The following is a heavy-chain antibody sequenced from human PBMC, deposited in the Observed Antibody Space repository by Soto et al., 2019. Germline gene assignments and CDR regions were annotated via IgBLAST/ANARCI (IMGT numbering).Heavy chain of an antibody. CDR3: ARDTPDSSGYFDY. V-gene: IGHV1-46*01. Sequence: HVQLVQSEVEVKKPGASVKLSCKASGYTFTSNIIHWLRQAPGQGLEWMGLINPNGGSTYYAPKFQGRLTLTRDTSTGTVYMDLSRLRSDDTAVYYCARDTPDSSGYFDYWGRGTLVTVSS. CDR2: INPNGGST. CDR1: GYTFTSNI. J-gene: IGHJ4*02. D-gene: IGHD3-22*01.